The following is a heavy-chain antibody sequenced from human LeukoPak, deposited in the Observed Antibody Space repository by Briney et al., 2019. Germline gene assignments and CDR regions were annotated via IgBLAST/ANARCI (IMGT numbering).Heavy chain of an antibody. Sequence: PSETLSLTCAVYGGSFSGYYWSWIRQPPGKGLEWIGEINHSGSTNYNPSLKSRVTISVDTSKNQFSLKLSSVTAADTAVYYCARGRRWLQNWGQGTLVTASS. CDR3: ARGRRWLQN. D-gene: IGHD5-24*01. V-gene: IGHV4-34*01. CDR1: GGSFSGYY. CDR2: INHSGST. J-gene: IGHJ4*02.